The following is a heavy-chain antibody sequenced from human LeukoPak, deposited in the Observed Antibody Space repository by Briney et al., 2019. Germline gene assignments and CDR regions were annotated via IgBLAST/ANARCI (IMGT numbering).Heavy chain of an antibody. Sequence: SETLSLTCAVYSGSFNGYYWSWIRQPPGKGLEWIGEINHSGSTNYNPTLKSRVTMSVDTSKNQFSLKLSSVTAADPAVYYCARMTSGAFDMWGQGTMVTVSS. CDR1: SGSFNGYY. V-gene: IGHV4-34*01. CDR3: ARMTSGAFDM. J-gene: IGHJ3*02. CDR2: INHSGST.